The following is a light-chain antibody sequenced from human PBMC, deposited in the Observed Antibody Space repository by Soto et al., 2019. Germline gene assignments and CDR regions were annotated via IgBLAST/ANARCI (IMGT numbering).Light chain of an antibody. CDR3: QQYGSSLYT. V-gene: IGKV3-20*01. CDR1: QSVSSSY. CDR2: GAS. J-gene: IGKJ2*01. Sequence: EIVLTQSPGTLSLSPGERATLSCRASQSVSSSYLAWYQQKPGQAPRLLIYGASSRATGIPDRFSGSGSGTDFTLTISRLKTEDFAVYYCQQYGSSLYTFGQGTKLEIK.